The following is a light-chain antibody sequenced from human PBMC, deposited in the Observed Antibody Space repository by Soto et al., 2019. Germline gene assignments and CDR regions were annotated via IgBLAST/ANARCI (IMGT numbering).Light chain of an antibody. V-gene: IGKV1-9*01. Sequence: IQLTQSPSSLSASVGDRVTITCRASQDITNFLAWYQQKPGKAPKLLIYVASTLQSGVPSRFSGSGSETDFTLTISSLQPEDFATYFCQQVESYPSTLGGGTKVDIK. CDR1: QDITNF. CDR3: QQVESYPST. CDR2: VAS. J-gene: IGKJ4*01.